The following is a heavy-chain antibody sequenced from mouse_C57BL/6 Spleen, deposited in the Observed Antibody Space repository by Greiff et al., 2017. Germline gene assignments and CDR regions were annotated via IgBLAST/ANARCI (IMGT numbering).Heavy chain of an antibody. CDR1: GYAFSSSW. CDR2: IYPGDGDT. V-gene: IGHV1-82*01. J-gene: IGHJ4*01. Sequence: VQLQQSGPELVKPGASVKISCKASGYAFSSSWMNWVKQRPGKGLEWIGRIYPGDGDTNYNGKFKGKATLTADKSSSTAYMKLSSLTSEDSAFYCCARGDYDYDNAMDYWGQGTSVTFSS. CDR3: ARGDYDYDNAMDY. D-gene: IGHD2-4*01.